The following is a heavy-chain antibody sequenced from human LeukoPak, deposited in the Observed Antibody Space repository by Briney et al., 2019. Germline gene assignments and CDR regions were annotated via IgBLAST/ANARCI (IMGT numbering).Heavy chain of an antibody. CDR2: IKHTGST. Sequence: SETLSLTCVVYDESFSGYYWSRIRQPPGKALEWIGEIKHTGSTNYNPSLKSRVTISIDTSKNLFSLKLTSVTAADTAVYYCAREYSTSSTAFDIWGQGTMVSVSS. CDR3: AREYSTSSTAFDI. J-gene: IGHJ3*02. CDR1: DESFSGYY. V-gene: IGHV4-34*01. D-gene: IGHD6-6*01.